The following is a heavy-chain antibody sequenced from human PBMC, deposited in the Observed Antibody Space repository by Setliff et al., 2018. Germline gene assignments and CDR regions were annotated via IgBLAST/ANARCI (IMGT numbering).Heavy chain of an antibody. CDR1: DFSVPTVYY. Sequence: TSETLSLTCAVSDFSVPTVYYWGWIRQPPGKGLEWIASVYYSGTTYYNPSLESRVTMSADTSKNQFSLNLNSVTAADTGVYYCANCRYQVPYDYWGQGILVTVSS. D-gene: IGHD2-2*01. V-gene: IGHV4-38-2*01. J-gene: IGHJ4*02. CDR3: ANCRYQVPYDY. CDR2: VYYSGTT.